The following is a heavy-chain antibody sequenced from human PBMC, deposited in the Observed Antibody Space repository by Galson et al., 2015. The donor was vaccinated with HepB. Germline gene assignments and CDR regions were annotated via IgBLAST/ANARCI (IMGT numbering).Heavy chain of an antibody. CDR3: VYFGYSSGWPDY. Sequence: SLRLSCAASGFTVSSNHMSWVRQAPGKGLEWVSVIYSGGSTYYADSVKGRFTISRDNSKNTLYLQMNSLRAEDTAVYYCVYFGYSSGWPDYWGQGTLVTVSS. D-gene: IGHD6-19*01. CDR2: IYSGGST. CDR1: GFTVSSNH. V-gene: IGHV3-53*01. J-gene: IGHJ4*02.